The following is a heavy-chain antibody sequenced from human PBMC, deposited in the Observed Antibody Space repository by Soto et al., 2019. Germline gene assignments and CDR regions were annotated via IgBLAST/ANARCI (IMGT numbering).Heavy chain of an antibody. CDR2: ISSSGTYT. J-gene: IGHJ4*02. Sequence: QVLLVESGGDLVKPGGSLRLSCSTSGFSFSDYYMSWVRQTPGKGLEWLAFISSSGTYTNYADSVQGRFTISRDNAKNSLYLHMSSLRVHDAGFYFCARRPVTAWYSEYWGQGTLVTVSS. V-gene: IGHV3-11*06. CDR3: ARRPVTAWYSEY. D-gene: IGHD2-21*02. CDR1: GFSFSDYY.